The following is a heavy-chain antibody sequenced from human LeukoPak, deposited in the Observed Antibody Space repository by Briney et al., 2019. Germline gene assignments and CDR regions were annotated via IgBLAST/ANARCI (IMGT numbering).Heavy chain of an antibody. D-gene: IGHD6-13*01. CDR3: ARFSSNYYYYGMDV. V-gene: IGHV4-59*01. J-gene: IGHJ6*02. Sequence: PSETLSLTCTVSGDSITSYYWSWIRQPPGKGLEWIEFIYYTGSTSYNPSLKSRVSISADTSKNQFSLRLSSVAAADTAVYYCARFSSNYYYYGMDVWGLGTTVTVSS. CDR1: GDSITSYY. CDR2: IYYTGST.